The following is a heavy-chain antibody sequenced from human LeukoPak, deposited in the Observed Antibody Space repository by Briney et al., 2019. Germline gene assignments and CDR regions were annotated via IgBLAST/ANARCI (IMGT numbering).Heavy chain of an antibody. CDR1: GVTICSYY. V-gene: IGHV4-59*01. CDR2: IYYSRRT. Sequence: KPSETPSFTCTGSGVTICSYYWSWLRQRPGKELMGSSNIYYSRRTNYKPSLKNGLKISGDISKNQFSLKLSSVTASDTAVYYCARSLKCRWGSLPTRNYAFDIWGQGTMVTVSS. J-gene: IGHJ3*02. CDR3: ARSLKCRWGSLPTRNYAFDI. D-gene: IGHD7-27*01.